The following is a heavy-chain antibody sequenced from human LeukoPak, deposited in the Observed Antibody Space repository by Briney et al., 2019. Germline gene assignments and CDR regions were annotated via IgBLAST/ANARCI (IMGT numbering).Heavy chain of an antibody. CDR2: IYSGGST. J-gene: IGHJ3*02. CDR3: AQGTTGAFDI. Sequence: GGSLRLSCAASGFTFSSYSMYWVRQAPGKGLEWVSVIYSGGSTYYADSVKGRFTISRDNSKNTLYLQMNSLRAEDTAVYYCAQGTTGAFDIWGQGTMVTVSS. V-gene: IGHV3-53*01. D-gene: IGHD1-1*01. CDR1: GFTFSSYS.